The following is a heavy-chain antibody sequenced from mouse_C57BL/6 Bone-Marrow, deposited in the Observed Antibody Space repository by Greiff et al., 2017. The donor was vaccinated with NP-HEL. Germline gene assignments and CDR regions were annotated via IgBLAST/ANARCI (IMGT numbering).Heavy chain of an antibody. CDR1: GYTFTDYE. CDR3: TRRIFCDY. V-gene: IGHV1-15*01. CDR2: IDPETGGT. Sequence: QVQLKQSGAELVRPGASVTLSCKASGYTFTDYEMHWVKQTPVHGLEWIGAIDPETGGTAYNQKFKGKAILTADKSSSTAYMELRSLTSEDAAVYYCTRRIFCDYWGQGTTLTVSS. J-gene: IGHJ2*01.